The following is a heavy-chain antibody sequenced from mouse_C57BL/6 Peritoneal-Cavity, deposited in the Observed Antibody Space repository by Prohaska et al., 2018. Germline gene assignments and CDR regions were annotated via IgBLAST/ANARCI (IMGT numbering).Heavy chain of an antibody. V-gene: IGHV1-11*01. CDR1: GYTFTDHI. D-gene: IGHD3-2*02. Sequence: QIQLQQSGAALASPGASVTLSCRASGYTFTDHIMNRVKKRPGQGLEWIGRIYPVSGETNYNQSFMVKATFTVDRSASTVYMGLKSLTSEDPAVYYWASSAFYAMDYWGQGTSVTVSS. J-gene: IGHJ4*01. CDR2: IYPVSGET. CDR3: ASSAFYAMDY.